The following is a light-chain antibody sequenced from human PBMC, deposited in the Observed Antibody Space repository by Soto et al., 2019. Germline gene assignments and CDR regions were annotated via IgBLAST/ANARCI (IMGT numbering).Light chain of an antibody. V-gene: IGKV1-39*01. Sequence: DIQMTQSPSSLSASVGDRVTITCQASQDISNYLNWYQQKPGKAPKLLIYAASSLQSGVPSRFSGSGSGTDFTLTISSLQPEDFATYYCQQSYSTLLTFGQGTKV. J-gene: IGKJ1*01. CDR2: AAS. CDR1: QDISNY. CDR3: QQSYSTLLT.